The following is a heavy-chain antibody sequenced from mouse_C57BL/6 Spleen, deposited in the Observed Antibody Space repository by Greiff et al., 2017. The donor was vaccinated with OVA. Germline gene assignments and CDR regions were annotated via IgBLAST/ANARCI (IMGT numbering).Heavy chain of an antibody. CDR3: ANHYGEY. J-gene: IGHJ3*01. Sequence: EVKLVESGGGLVKPGGSLKLSCAASGFTFSDYGMHWVRQAPETGLEWVAYISSGSSTIYYADTVKGRFTISRDHAKNTLLLQMTSLRSEDTAMYYCANHYGEYWGQGTLVTVSA. V-gene: IGHV5-17*01. CDR2: ISSGSSTI. CDR1: GFTFSDYG. D-gene: IGHD2-13*01.